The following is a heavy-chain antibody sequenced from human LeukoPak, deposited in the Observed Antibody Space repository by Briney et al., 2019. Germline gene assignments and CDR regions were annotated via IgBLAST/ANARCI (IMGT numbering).Heavy chain of an antibody. CDR2: MGSDGVTK. CDR1: GFSFSSNN. J-gene: IGHJ4*02. D-gene: IGHD1-26*01. CDR3: ARDHMWGFDH. Sequence: GGSLRLSCAASGFSFSSNNMHWVRHAPGKGLEWLAFMGSDGVTKYYTDSVRGRFSVSRDTSKDTLYLQMNSLRAEDTAVYYCARDHMWGFDHWGQGTPVTVSS. V-gene: IGHV3-30*02.